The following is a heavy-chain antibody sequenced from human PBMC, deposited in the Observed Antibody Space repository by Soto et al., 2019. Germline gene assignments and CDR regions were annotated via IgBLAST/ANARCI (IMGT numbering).Heavy chain of an antibody. CDR3: ARRRIMPFAPHLDV. CDR2: IKPDGSEK. CDR1: GFAFRTYW. V-gene: IGHV3-7*01. Sequence: GGSLRLSCSASGFAFRTYWMSWVRQAPGKGLEWVANIKPDGSEKPYADSVKGRFTISRDNAKNSLYLQMSSLRAEDTAFYYCARRRIMPFAPHLDVWGQGTTVTVSS. J-gene: IGHJ6*02. D-gene: IGHD2-15*01.